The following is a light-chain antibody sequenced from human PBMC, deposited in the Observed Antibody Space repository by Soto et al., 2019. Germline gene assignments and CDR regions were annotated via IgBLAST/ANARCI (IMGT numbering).Light chain of an antibody. CDR1: QSVSNSY. CDR3: QQCSSYPWT. J-gene: IGKJ1*01. V-gene: IGKV3-20*01. Sequence: EFVLTQSPGTLSLSPGERATLSCRASQSVSNSYLAWYQQKPGQAPRLLIYDASSRATGIPDRFSGGGSGTDFTLTISRLEPEDFAVYYCQQCSSYPWTFGRGTKVDIK. CDR2: DAS.